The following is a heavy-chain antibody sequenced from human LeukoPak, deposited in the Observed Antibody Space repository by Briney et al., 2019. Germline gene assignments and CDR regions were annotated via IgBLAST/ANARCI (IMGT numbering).Heavy chain of an antibody. V-gene: IGHV3-30*05. CDR3: AREGLTISGVAY. CDR1: GYMFKSYG. CDR2: ISFDGSTE. J-gene: IGHJ4*02. D-gene: IGHD3-3*01. Sequence: GGSLRLSCVGSGYMFKSYGMHWVRQAPGKGLQWLAFISFDGSTENYADSVKGRFTISRDNSKNTLCLQMNSLRVEDTGVYYCAREGLTISGVAYWGQGTLVTVSS.